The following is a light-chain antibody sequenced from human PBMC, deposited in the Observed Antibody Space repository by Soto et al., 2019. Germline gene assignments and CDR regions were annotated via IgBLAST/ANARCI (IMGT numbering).Light chain of an antibody. V-gene: IGLV1-44*01. CDR2: TND. CDR1: SSKLGRNT. Sequence: QAVVNQPPSTSGAPRPRVTLSFSGRSSKLGRNTVNWYPQPPGTAPNTEIYTNDKRPSGVPDRFSGSKSGTSASLAISGLQSEDEADYYCAAWDDSLKGHVFGTGTKVTVL. J-gene: IGLJ1*01. CDR3: AAWDDSLKGHV.